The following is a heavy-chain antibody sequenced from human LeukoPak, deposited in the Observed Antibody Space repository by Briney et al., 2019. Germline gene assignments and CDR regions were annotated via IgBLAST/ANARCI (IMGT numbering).Heavy chain of an antibody. J-gene: IGHJ3*02. CDR3: ASDRDYYDSSEAFDI. Sequence: SGGSLRLSCAASGFTVSSNYMSWVRQAPGKGLEWVSVIYSGGSTYYADSVKGRFTISRDNSKNTLYLQMNSLRAEDTAVYYCASDRDYYDSSEAFDIWGQGTMVTVSS. D-gene: IGHD3-22*01. CDR1: GFTVSSNY. CDR2: IYSGGST. V-gene: IGHV3-53*01.